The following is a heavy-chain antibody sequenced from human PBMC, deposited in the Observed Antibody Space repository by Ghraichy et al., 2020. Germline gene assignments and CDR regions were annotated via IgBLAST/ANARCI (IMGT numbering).Heavy chain of an antibody. Sequence: GGSLRLSCAASGFTFSSYSMNWVRQAPGKGLEWVSSISSSSSYIYYADSVKGRFTISRDNAKNSLYLQMNSLRAEDTAVYYCARDPGDGYNGYYFDYWGQGTLVTVSS. CDR3: ARDPGDGYNGYYFDY. CDR1: GFTFSSYS. J-gene: IGHJ4*02. D-gene: IGHD5-24*01. CDR2: ISSSSSYI. V-gene: IGHV3-21*01.